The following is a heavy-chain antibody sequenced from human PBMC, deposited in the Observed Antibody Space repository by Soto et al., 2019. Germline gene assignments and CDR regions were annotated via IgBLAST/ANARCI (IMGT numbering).Heavy chain of an antibody. V-gene: IGHV1-3*05. CDR3: ARAVAVPADFDY. CDR2: INAGSGNT. CDR1: GYTFTGYA. D-gene: IGHD6-19*01. Sequence: QVQLVQSGAEEKKPGASVKVSCKASGYTFTGYAMHWVRQAPGQRLEWMGWINAGSGNTKYSQKFQGRVTITRDTSASTAYMELLRPRSEDTAVYYCARAVAVPADFDYWGQGTLVTVSS. J-gene: IGHJ4*02.